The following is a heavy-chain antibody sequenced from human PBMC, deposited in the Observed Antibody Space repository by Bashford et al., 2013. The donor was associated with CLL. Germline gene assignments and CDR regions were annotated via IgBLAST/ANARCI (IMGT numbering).Heavy chain of an antibody. CDR3: ARDRRPYSGSYPDPLDY. D-gene: IGHD1-26*01. CDR2: IIPILGIA. Sequence: SVKVSCKASGGTFSSYTISWVRQAPGQGLEWMGRIIPILGIANYAQKFQGRVTITADKSTSTAYMELSSLRSEDTAVYYCARDRRPYSGSYPDPLDYWGQGTLVTVSS. J-gene: IGHJ4*02. V-gene: IGHV1-69*04. CDR1: GGTFSSYT.